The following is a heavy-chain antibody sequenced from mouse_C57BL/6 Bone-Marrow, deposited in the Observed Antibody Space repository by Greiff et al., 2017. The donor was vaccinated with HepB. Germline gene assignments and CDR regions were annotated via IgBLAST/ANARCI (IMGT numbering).Heavy chain of an antibody. CDR2: IYPRSGST. CDR1: GYTFTSYG. CDR3: ARAGHDFIY. D-gene: IGHD2-4*01. V-gene: IGHV1-81*01. Sequence: QVQLQQSGAELARPGASVKLSCKASGYTFTSYGISWVKQRTGQGLEWIGEIYPRSGSTYYNEKFKGKATLTVDKSSSTAYMLLSSLTSEDSAVYFCARAGHDFIYWGQGTTLTVSS. J-gene: IGHJ2*01.